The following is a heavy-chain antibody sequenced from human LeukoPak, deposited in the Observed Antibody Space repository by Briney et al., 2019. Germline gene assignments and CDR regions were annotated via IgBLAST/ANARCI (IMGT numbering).Heavy chain of an antibody. D-gene: IGHD3-22*01. CDR1: GGSMSDYY. V-gene: IGHV4-59*01. CDR3: ARDYTMTHSFDV. J-gene: IGHJ3*01. Sequence: PSETLSLTCTVSGGSMSDYYWTWIRQPPGKGLEWIGYIYSTGSTNYNPSLMSRVTISLDTSKNQFSLKLSSVTAADTALYYCARDYTMTHSFDVWGQGTLVTVSS. CDR2: IYSTGST.